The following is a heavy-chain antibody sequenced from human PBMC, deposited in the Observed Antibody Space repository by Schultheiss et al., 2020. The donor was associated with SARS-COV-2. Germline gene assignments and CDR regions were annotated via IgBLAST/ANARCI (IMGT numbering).Heavy chain of an antibody. CDR2: IRTKANNYAT. Sequence: GGSLRLSCAASGFTFSASAVHWVRQASGKGLEWVGRIRTKANNYATEFAASVKGRFTISRDNFKNTLYLQMDSLGADDMAVYYCARNWYFDLWGRGTLVTVSS. J-gene: IGHJ2*01. CDR3: ARNWYFDL. V-gene: IGHV3-73*01. CDR1: GFTFSASA.